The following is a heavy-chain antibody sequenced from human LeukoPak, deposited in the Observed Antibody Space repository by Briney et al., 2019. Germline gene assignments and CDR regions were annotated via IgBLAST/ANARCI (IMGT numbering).Heavy chain of an antibody. CDR1: GFTFSSYS. J-gene: IGHJ3*02. V-gene: IGHV3-21*01. CDR2: ISSSSSYT. Sequence: GGSLRLSCAASGFTFSSYSMNWVRQAPGKGLEWVSSISSSSSYTYYADSVKGRFTISRGNAKNSLYLQMNSLRAEDTAVHYCARAVGAWNYDAFDIWGQGTMVTVSS. CDR3: ARAVGAWNYDAFDI. D-gene: IGHD1-7*01.